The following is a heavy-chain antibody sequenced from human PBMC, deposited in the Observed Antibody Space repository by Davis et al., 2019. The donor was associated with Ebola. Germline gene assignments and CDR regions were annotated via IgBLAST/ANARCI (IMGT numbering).Heavy chain of an antibody. CDR3: ARDQRDSSGWYYFDY. CDR2: IYSGGST. V-gene: IGHV3-53*04. Sequence: PGGSLRLSCAASAFTVSSNYMSWVRHAPGKGLEWVSVIYSGGSTYYADSVKGRFTISRHNSKNTLYLQMNSLRAEDTAVYYCARDQRDSSGWYYFDYWGQGTLVTVSS. D-gene: IGHD3-22*01. CDR1: AFTVSSNY. J-gene: IGHJ4*02.